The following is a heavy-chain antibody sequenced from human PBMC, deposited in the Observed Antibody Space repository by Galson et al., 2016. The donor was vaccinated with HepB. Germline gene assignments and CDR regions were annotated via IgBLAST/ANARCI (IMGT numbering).Heavy chain of an antibody. V-gene: IGHV3-30*03. D-gene: IGHD3-22*01. CDR2: ISYDGGSK. CDR1: GVTFSSYG. Sequence: SLRLSCAVSGVTFSSYGMHWVRQAPGKGLEWVAVISYDGGSKHDADSVKGRFTISRDNSKNTLYLEMNSLRAEHTAWYYCARSVGSTDYYDSGGYFISWYFDLWGRGTLVTISS. J-gene: IGHJ2*01. CDR3: ARSVGSTDYYDSGGYFISWYFDL.